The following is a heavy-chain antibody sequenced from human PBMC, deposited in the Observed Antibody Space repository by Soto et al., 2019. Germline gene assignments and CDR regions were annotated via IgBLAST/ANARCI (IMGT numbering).Heavy chain of an antibody. D-gene: IGHD3-3*01. Sequence: GGSLRLSCAASGFTFSSYAMSWVRQAPGKGLEWVSAISGSGGSTYYADSVKGRFTISRDNSKNTLYLQMNSLRAEDTAVYYCAKDTYYDFWSGSDYWGQGTLVTVSS. V-gene: IGHV3-23*01. CDR2: ISGSGGST. J-gene: IGHJ4*02. CDR3: AKDTYYDFWSGSDY. CDR1: GFTFSSYA.